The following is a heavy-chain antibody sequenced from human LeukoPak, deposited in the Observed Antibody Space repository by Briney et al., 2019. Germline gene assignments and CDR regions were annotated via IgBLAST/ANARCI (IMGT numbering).Heavy chain of an antibody. J-gene: IGHJ5*02. V-gene: IGHV3-30*18. CDR1: GLTFSNYG. CDR2: ISYDGSNK. CDR3: AKDAPFLDYGGNWFDP. Sequence: PGGSLRLSCAASGLTFSNYGMHWVRQAPGKGLEWVAVISYDGSNKYYADSVKGRFTISRDNSKNTLYLQMNSLRAEDTAVYYCAKDAPFLDYGGNWFDPWGQGTLVTVSS. D-gene: IGHD4-17*01.